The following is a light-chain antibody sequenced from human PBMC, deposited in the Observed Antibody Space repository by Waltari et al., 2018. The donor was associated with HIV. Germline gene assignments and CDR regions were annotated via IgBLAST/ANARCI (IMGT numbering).Light chain of an antibody. V-gene: IGLV2-11*01. CDR2: DVS. CDR1: SSDVGGYNY. Sequence: QSALTQPRSVSGSPGQSVTISCTGTSSDVGGYNYVSWYQQQPGKAPKHMIYDVSKRPSGVPDRFSGSKSGNTASLTISGLQAEDEADYYCCSYAGSYGVVFGGGTKLTVL. CDR3: CSYAGSYGVV. J-gene: IGLJ2*01.